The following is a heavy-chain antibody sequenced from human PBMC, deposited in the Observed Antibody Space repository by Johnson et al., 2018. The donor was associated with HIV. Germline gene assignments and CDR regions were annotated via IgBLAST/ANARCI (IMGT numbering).Heavy chain of an antibody. Sequence: VQLVESGGALVQPGGSLRLSCAASGFTFSNYAMSWVRQAPGKGLEWFSAIGTAGDTYYPGSVKGRFTISRENANNSLYLQMNSLRAEDTAVYYCARVPEGDDDAFDIWGQGTMVTVSS. CDR2: IGTAGDT. J-gene: IGHJ3*02. V-gene: IGHV3-13*01. D-gene: IGHD2-21*01. CDR1: GFTFSNYA. CDR3: ARVPEGDDDAFDI.